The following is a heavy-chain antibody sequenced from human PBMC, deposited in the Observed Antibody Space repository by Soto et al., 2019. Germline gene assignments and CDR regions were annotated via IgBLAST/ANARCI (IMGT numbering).Heavy chain of an antibody. CDR2: INHSGST. CDR1: GGSFSGYY. V-gene: IGHV4-34*01. CDR3: ARDLEGWFDP. D-gene: IGHD1-1*01. J-gene: IGHJ5*02. Sequence: PSETLSLTCAVYGGSFSGYYWSWIRQPPGKGLEWIGEINHSGSTNYNPSLKSRVTISVDTSKNQFSLKLSSVTAADTAVYYCARDLEGWFDPWGQGTLVTVSS.